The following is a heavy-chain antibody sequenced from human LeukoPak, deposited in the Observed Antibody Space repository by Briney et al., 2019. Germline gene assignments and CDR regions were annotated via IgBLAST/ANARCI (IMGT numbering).Heavy chain of an antibody. CDR1: GYSFTSYW. J-gene: IGHJ3*02. CDR2: IYPGDSDT. D-gene: IGHD2-2*01. CDR3: ARGVVPAAKFPDAFDI. Sequence: GESLKISCKGSGYSFTSYWIGWVRPMPGKGLEWMGIIYPGDSDTRYSPSFQGQVTISADKSISTAYLQWSSLKASDTAMYYCARGVVPAAKFPDAFDIWGQGTMVTVSS. V-gene: IGHV5-51*01.